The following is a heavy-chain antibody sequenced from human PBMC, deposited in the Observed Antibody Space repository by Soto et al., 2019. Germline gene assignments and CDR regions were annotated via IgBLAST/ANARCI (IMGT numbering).Heavy chain of an antibody. CDR1: GFTFSSYS. CDR2: ISSSSSYI. CDR3: ARGRDIVVVVAGGFDY. J-gene: IGHJ4*02. Sequence: EVQLVESGGGLVQPGGSLRLSCAASGFTFSSYSMNWVRQAPGKGLEWVSSISSSSSYIYYADSVKGRFTISRDNAKNSLYLQMNSLRAEDTAVYYCARGRDIVVVVAGGFDYWGQGTLVTVSS. D-gene: IGHD2-15*01. V-gene: IGHV3-21*01.